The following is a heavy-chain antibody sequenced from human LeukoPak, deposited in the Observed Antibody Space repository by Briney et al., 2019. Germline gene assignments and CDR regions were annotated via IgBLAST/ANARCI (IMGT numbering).Heavy chain of an antibody. CDR1: GFTFSSYA. V-gene: IGHV3-23*01. CDR2: ISGSGGST. Sequence: GGSLRLSCAASGFTFSSYAMSWFRQAPGKGLEWVSAISGSGGSTYYADSVKGRFTISRDNSKNTLYLQMNSLRAEDTAVYYCAKVTVPAATQMVPFDYWGQGTLVTVSS. D-gene: IGHD2-2*01. CDR3: AKVTVPAATQMVPFDY. J-gene: IGHJ4*02.